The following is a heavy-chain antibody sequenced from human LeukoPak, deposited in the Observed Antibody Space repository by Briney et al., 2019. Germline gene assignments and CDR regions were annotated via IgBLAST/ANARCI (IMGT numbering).Heavy chain of an antibody. Sequence: GGSLRLSCAASGFTVSTNYMSWLRQAPGKGLEWVSVIYSGGSTYYADSVKGRFTISRDNSKNTVYLQMNSLRAEDTAVYYCARDHNCGGDCYSGMDVWGKGITVTVSP. CDR1: GFTVSTNY. V-gene: IGHV3-53*01. D-gene: IGHD2-21*01. CDR3: ARDHNCGGDCYSGMDV. CDR2: IYSGGST. J-gene: IGHJ6*04.